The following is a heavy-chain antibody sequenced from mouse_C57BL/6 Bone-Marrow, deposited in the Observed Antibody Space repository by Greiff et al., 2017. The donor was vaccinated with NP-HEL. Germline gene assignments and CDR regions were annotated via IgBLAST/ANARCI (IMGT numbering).Heavy chain of an antibody. D-gene: IGHD2-1*01. J-gene: IGHJ3*01. Sequence: QVQLQQPGAELVRPGSSVKLSCKASGYTFTSSWMHWVKQRPIQGLEWIGNIDTSDSETHYNQKFKDKATLTVDKSSSTAYMQLSSLTSEDSAVYYCATKGLYYGIWFAYWGQGTLVTVSA. CDR1: GYTFTSSW. V-gene: IGHV1-52*01. CDR3: ATKGLYYGIWFAY. CDR2: IDTSDSET.